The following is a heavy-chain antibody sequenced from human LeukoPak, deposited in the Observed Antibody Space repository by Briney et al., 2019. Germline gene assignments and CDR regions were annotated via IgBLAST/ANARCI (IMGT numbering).Heavy chain of an antibody. CDR2: ISYDGSNK. CDR3: EAICSSTSCSSFDY. D-gene: IGHD2-2*01. Sequence: GGSLRLSCAASGFTFSSYGMHWVRQAPGKGVEWVAVISYDGSNKYYADSVKGRFTISRDNSKNTLYLQMNSLRAEDTAVYYCEAICSSTSCSSFDYWGQGTLVTASS. CDR1: GFTFSSYG. J-gene: IGHJ4*02. V-gene: IGHV3-30*03.